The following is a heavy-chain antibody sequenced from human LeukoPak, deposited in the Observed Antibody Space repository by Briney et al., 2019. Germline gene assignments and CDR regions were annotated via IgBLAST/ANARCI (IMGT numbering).Heavy chain of an antibody. CDR3: ARDGSRNKRDYAFDI. J-gene: IGHJ3*02. D-gene: IGHD1-26*01. Sequence: GRTLRHSCAASAFTFSSSALHWIPQAPGMGLVWEPAISYDGSNKYYGDYVKGRFTISRDNSKNTLYLQMNSLRAEDTAVYYCARDGSRNKRDYAFDIWGQGTMVTVSS. CDR1: AFTFSSSA. CDR2: ISYDGSNK. V-gene: IGHV3-30-3*01.